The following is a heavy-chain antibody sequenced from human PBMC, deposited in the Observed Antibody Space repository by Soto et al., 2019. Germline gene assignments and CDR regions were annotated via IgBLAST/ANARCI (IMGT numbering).Heavy chain of an antibody. J-gene: IGHJ4*02. V-gene: IGHV3-21*01. CDR2: TSSSSGYI. CDR1: GFTFSSYS. D-gene: IGHD3-22*01. CDR3: ARDQFSYDSSGFYPYYFDY. Sequence: GGSLIISCAASGFTFSSYSMNWVRQAPGKGLEWVSSTSSSSGYIYYADSVKGRFTISRDNAKNSLYLQMNSLRAEDTAVYYCARDQFSYDSSGFYPYYFDYWGQGTLVTVSS.